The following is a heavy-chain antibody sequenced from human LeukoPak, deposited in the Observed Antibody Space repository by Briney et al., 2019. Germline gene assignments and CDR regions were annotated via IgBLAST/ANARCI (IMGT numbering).Heavy chain of an antibody. Sequence: SETLSLTCTVSGDSISGYYWTWILQTSGTGLEWIGRINPSGIINYNPSLKSRVTMSLDTPKNQFSLKVSSVTAADTAVYYCARGQSGYCDYWGQGTLVTVSS. V-gene: IGHV4-4*07. D-gene: IGHD3-3*01. CDR3: ARGQSGYCDY. CDR1: GDSISGYY. CDR2: INPSGII. J-gene: IGHJ4*02.